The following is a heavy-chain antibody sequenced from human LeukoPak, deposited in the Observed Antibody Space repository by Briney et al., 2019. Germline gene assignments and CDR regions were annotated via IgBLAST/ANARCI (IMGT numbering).Heavy chain of an antibody. CDR1: GFTFSSYE. J-gene: IGHJ4*02. V-gene: IGHV3-48*03. D-gene: IGHD4-23*01. Sequence: GGSLRLSCAASGFTFSSYEMNWVRQAPGKGLEWVSYISSSGSTIYYADSVKGRFTISRDNSKNTLYLQMNSLRAEDTAVYYCARIHDYGGKFDYWGQGTLVTVSS. CDR2: ISSSGSTI. CDR3: ARIHDYGGKFDY.